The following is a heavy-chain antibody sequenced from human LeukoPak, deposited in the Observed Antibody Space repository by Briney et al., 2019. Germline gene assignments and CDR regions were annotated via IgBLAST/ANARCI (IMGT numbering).Heavy chain of an antibody. D-gene: IGHD6-19*01. Sequence: PERSLRLSCAASGFTFSSYAMHWVRQAPGKGLEWGALISYDGSNKYYADSVKGRFTISRDNSKNTLYLQMNSLRAEDTAVYYCARDLSIVAGTNDYWGQGTLVTVSS. CDR2: ISYDGSNK. V-gene: IGHV3-30*04. J-gene: IGHJ4*02. CDR1: GFTFSSYA. CDR3: ARDLSIVAGTNDY.